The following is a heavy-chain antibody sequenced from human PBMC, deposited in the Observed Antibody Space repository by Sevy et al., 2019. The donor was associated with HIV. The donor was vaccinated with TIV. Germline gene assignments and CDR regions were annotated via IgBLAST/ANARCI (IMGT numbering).Heavy chain of an antibody. D-gene: IGHD3-10*01. CDR1: GFTFSDYY. V-gene: IGHV3-11*04. J-gene: IGHJ5*02. CDR2: ISGSGSTI. Sequence: GGSLRLPCAAAGFTFSDYYMSWIRQAPGKGLEWVSYISGSGSTIYYAGSVKGRFTISRDNAKDSLFLQMNSLRAEDTAVYYCARDLWFGGFWGNWFDPWGQGSLVTVSS. CDR3: ARDLWFGGFWGNWFDP.